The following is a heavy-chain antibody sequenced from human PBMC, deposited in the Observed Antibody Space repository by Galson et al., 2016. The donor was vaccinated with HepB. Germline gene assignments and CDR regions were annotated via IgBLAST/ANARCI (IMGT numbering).Heavy chain of an antibody. CDR2: ISWDGSTA. J-gene: IGHJ4*02. CDR3: ARTYCGGDCSSWFLDY. D-gene: IGHD2-21*02. Sequence: SLRLSCAASGFTFDDYTMHWVRQRPGEGLQWVSLISWDGSTALYADSVKGRFTTSRDNPKNMLYLQMNSLRAEDTALYYCARTYCGGDCSSWFLDYWGQGTLVTVSS. CDR1: GFTFDDYT. V-gene: IGHV3-43*01.